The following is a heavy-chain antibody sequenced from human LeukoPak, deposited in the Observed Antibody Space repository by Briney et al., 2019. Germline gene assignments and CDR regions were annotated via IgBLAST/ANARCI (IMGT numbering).Heavy chain of an antibody. J-gene: IGHJ3*02. Sequence: GSLRLSCAASGFTFSSYWMHWVRQAPGKGLVWVSRINSDGSSTSYADSVKGRFTISRDNAKNTLYLQMNSLRAEDTAVHYCAREGYCSSTSCYDAFDIWGQGTMVTVSS. CDR1: GFTFSSYW. V-gene: IGHV3-74*01. CDR2: INSDGSST. D-gene: IGHD2-2*01. CDR3: AREGYCSSTSCYDAFDI.